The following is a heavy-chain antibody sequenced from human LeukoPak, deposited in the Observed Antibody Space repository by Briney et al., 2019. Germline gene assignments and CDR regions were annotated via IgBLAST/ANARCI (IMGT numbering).Heavy chain of an antibody. Sequence: GSLRLSCATSGFPFSSHGLHWVRQAPGKGLEWVAFIRYDGSNKYYADSVKGRFTISRDNSKNTLYLKMNSQRAEDTAVYYCAKDFSSSWHAGIDYWGQGTLVTVSS. CDR1: GFPFSSHG. CDR3: AKDFSSSWHAGIDY. J-gene: IGHJ4*02. CDR2: IRYDGSNK. D-gene: IGHD6-13*01. V-gene: IGHV3-30*02.